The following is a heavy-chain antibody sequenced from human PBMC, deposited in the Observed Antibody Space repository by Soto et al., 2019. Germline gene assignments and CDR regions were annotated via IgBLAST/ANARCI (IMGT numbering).Heavy chain of an antibody. CDR1: GFTFSSFA. V-gene: IGHV3-23*01. CDR2: ISGSGEST. CDR3: AKRREGGYYIFDY. D-gene: IGHD3-10*01. J-gene: IGHJ4*02. Sequence: GSLRLSCAASGFTFSSFAMSWVRQAPGKGLEWVSSISGSGESTYYADSVKGRLSISRDNSKNTLYLQMNSLRAEDTAVYYCAKRREGGYYIFDYWGQGTPVTVSS.